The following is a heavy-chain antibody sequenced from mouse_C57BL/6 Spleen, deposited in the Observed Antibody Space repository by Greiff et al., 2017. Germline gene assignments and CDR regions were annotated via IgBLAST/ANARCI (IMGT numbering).Heavy chain of an antibody. J-gene: IGHJ1*03. CDR2: TFYSGIT. CDR1: GFSINSDCY. Sequence: EVQLQQSGPSLVRPSQTLSLTCTVTGFSINSDCYWIWIRQFPGNKLEYIGYTFYSGITYYNPSLESRTYITRDTSKNQFSLKLSSVTTEDTATYYCARGGIPSWYFDVWGTGTTVTVSS. CDR3: ARGGIPSWYFDV. V-gene: IGHV3-3*01.